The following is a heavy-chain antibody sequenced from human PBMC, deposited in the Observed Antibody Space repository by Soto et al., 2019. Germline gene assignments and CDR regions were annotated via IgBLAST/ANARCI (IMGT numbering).Heavy chain of an antibody. CDR3: ASEVEQGYYYYGMDV. CDR1: GGTFSSYT. J-gene: IGHJ6*02. CDR2: IIPMFGTT. Sequence: QVQLVQSGAEVKKPGSSVKVSCKTSGGTFSSYTISWVRQAPGQGLEWMGGIIPMFGTTNYAQKFQGRVTINADESTNTAYMELSSLRSEDTAIYYCASEVEQGYYYYGMDVWGQGTTVTVSS. D-gene: IGHD1-1*01. V-gene: IGHV1-69*12.